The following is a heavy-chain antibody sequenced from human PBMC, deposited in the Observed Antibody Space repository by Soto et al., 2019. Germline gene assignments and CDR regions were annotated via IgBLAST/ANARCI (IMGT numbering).Heavy chain of an antibody. J-gene: IGHJ6*02. CDR2: ISGSGGST. Sequence: LRLSCAASGFTFSSYAMSWVRQAPGKGLEWVSAISGSGGSTYYADSVKGRFTISRDNSKNTLYLQMNSLRAEDTAVYYCANQDYDSSGYYYTPGYYGMDVWGQGTTVTVSS. CDR1: GFTFSSYA. CDR3: ANQDYDSSGYYYTPGYYGMDV. D-gene: IGHD3-22*01. V-gene: IGHV3-23*01.